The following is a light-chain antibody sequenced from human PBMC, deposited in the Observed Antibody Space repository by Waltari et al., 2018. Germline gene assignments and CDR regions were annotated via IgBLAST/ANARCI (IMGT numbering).Light chain of an antibody. J-gene: IGLJ3*02. CDR1: SSDVGGYNY. CDR3: SSYAGSNNSQV. Sequence: QSALTQPPSASGSPGQSVTISCTGTSSDVGGYNYVSWYQQHPGKAPKLMIYEVSKRPSGVPDRFPGSKSGNTASLTVSGLQAEDEADYYCSSYAGSNNSQVFGGGTKLTVL. CDR2: EVS. V-gene: IGLV2-8*01.